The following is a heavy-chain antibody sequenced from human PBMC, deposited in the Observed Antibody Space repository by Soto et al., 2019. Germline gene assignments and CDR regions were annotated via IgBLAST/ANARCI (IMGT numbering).Heavy chain of an antibody. D-gene: IGHD3-22*01. J-gene: IGHJ4*02. CDR2: ISWDGADT. CDR1: GFPFDDYS. CDR3: ARDYYKYYDSSGYYRSPAY. Sequence: GGSLRLSCAASGFPFDDYSMNWVRQVPGKGLEWVSLISWDGADTYYADSVKGRFTISRDNSRNTLFLQMNSLRAEDTAVYYCARDYYKYYDSSGYYRSPAYWGQGTLVTVSS. V-gene: IGHV3-43*01.